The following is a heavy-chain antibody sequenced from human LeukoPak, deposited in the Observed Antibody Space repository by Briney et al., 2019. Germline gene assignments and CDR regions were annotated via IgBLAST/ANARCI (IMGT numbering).Heavy chain of an antibody. CDR3: AREESGAYYDSSGYYLD. V-gene: IGHV1-2*02. D-gene: IGHD3-22*01. J-gene: IGHJ4*02. Sequence: ASVKVSCKASGYTFTYYYMHWVRQAPGQGLEWMGWINPNSGGTNYAQKFQGRVTMTRDTSISTAYMELSRLRSDDTAVYYCAREESGAYYDSSGYYLDWGQGTLVTVSS. CDR2: INPNSGGT. CDR1: GYTFTYYY.